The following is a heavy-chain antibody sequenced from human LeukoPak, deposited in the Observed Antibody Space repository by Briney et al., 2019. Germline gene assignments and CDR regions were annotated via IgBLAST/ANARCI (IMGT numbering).Heavy chain of an antibody. J-gene: IGHJ3*02. CDR2: IIPIFGTA. D-gene: IGHD1-26*01. CDR1: GGTFSSYA. V-gene: IGHV1-69*01. Sequence: GGSLRLSCAASGGTFSSYAVSWVRQAPGQGLEWMGGIIPIFGTANYAQKFQGRVTITADESTRTAYMELSSLRSEDTAVYYCARKQTVGATHAFDIWGQGTMVIVSS. CDR3: ARKQTVGATHAFDI.